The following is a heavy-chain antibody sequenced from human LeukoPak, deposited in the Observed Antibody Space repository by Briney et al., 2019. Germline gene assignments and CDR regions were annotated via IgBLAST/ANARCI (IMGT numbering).Heavy chain of an antibody. J-gene: IGHJ4*02. V-gene: IGHV3-23*01. D-gene: IGHD6-13*01. CDR3: AKRGLAAALFR. Sequence: GGSLRLSCAASGFTFSSYAMSWVRQAPGKGLEWVSDISGSGGSTYYADSVKGRFTISRDNSKNTLYLQMNRLRAEDTAVYYCAKRGLAAALFRWGQGTLVTVSS. CDR1: GFTFSSYA. CDR2: ISGSGGST.